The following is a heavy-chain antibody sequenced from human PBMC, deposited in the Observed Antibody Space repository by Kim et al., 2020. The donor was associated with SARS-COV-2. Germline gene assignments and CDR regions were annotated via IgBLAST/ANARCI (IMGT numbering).Heavy chain of an antibody. J-gene: IGHJ6*02. CDR1: GFTFSSYA. D-gene: IGHD5-18*01. CDR2: ISYDGSNK. CDR3: ARDLSRYSYGRYYYYGMDV. Sequence: GGSLRLSCAASGFTFSSYAMHWVRQAPGKGLEWVAVISYDGSNKYYADSVKGRFTISRDNSKNTLYLQMNSLRAEDTAVYYCARDLSRYSYGRYYYYGMDVWGQGTTVTVSS. V-gene: IGHV3-30-3*01.